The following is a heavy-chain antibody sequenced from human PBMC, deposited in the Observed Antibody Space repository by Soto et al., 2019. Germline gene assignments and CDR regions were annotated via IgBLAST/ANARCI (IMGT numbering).Heavy chain of an antibody. CDR2: IVPIVDTS. CDR3: VRVVAIPGYPDH. J-gene: IGHJ4*02. D-gene: IGHD5-12*01. CDR1: GGTFSSYA. Sequence: QVQLVQSGAEVRQPASSVKVSCKTSGGTFSSYAISWVRQAPGQGLEWMGGIVPIVDTSTYAQKYQGRVTINADESTSTVYMELSSLRSDDTAVYYCVRVVAIPGYPDHWGQGTLVTVSS. V-gene: IGHV1-69*12.